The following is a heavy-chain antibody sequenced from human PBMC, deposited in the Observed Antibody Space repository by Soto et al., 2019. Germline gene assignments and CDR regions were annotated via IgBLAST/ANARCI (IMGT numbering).Heavy chain of an antibody. CDR1: GGSISTYY. Sequence: SETLSLTCTVSGGSISTYYWSWIRQPAGKGLEWIGRIDTSGNTNYNPSLKSRVTMSVDTSKTQFSLKLTSVTAADTAVYYCARYSSNWFQTEGMDVWGQGTTVTVSS. CDR2: IDTSGNT. D-gene: IGHD6-13*01. V-gene: IGHV4-4*07. J-gene: IGHJ6*02. CDR3: ARYSSNWFQTEGMDV.